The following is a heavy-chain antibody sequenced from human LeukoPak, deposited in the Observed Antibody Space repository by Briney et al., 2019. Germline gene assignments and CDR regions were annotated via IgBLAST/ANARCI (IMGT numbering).Heavy chain of an antibody. CDR3: TRVPELPDY. CDR2: INGYNGNT. CDR1: GYTFPNYG. D-gene: IGHD2-15*01. V-gene: IGHV1-18*01. J-gene: IGHJ4*02. Sequence: GASVKVSCKASGYTFPNYGISWVRQAPGKGLEGMGWINGYNGNTNYSHKFQDRVTITTDTSTTTADMELRSLRADDTAVYYCTRVPELPDYWGQGTLVTVSS.